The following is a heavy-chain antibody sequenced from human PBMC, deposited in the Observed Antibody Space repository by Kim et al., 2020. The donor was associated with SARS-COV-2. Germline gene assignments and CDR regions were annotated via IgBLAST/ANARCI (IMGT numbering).Heavy chain of an antibody. CDR1: GFTFSSYG. D-gene: IGHD1-26*01. J-gene: IGHJ4*01. Sequence: GGSLRLSCAASGFTFSSYGMHWVRQAPGKGLEWVAVISYDGSNKYYADSVKGRFTISRDNSKNTLYLQMNSLRAEDTAVYYCAKDLYRIVGATYPDYWG. CDR2: ISYDGSNK. V-gene: IGHV3-30*18. CDR3: AKDLYRIVGATYPDY.